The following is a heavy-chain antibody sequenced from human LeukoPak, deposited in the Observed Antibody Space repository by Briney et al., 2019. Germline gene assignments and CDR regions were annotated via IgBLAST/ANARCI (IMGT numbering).Heavy chain of an antibody. CDR3: ARADGNGSGSYPLYYFDY. J-gene: IGHJ4*02. CDR2: IIPIFGTA. CDR1: GGTFSSYA. D-gene: IGHD3-10*01. V-gene: IGHV1-69*05. Sequence: ASVKVSCKASGGTFSSYAISWVRQAPGQGLEWMGGIIPIFGTANYAQKFQGRVTITTDESTSTAYMELSSLRSEGTAVYYCARADGNGSGSYPLYYFDYWGQGTLVTVSS.